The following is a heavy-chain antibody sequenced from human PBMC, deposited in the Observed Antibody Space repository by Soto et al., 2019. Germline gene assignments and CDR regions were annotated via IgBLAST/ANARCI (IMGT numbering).Heavy chain of an antibody. CDR1: GGTFSSYA. Sequence: QVQLVQSGAEVKKPGSSVKVSCKASGGTFSSYAISWVRQAPGQGLEWMGGIIPIFGTANYAQKFQGRVTSTADESTSTAYMELSSVRSEDTAVYYCARGPTYYDFCSGSIALPDYWGQGTLVTVSS. CDR3: ARGPTYYDFCSGSIALPDY. J-gene: IGHJ4*02. CDR2: IIPIFGTA. D-gene: IGHD3-3*01. V-gene: IGHV1-69*01.